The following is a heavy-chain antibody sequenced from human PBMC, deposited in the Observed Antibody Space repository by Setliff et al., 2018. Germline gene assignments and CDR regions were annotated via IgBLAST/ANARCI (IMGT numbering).Heavy chain of an antibody. CDR3: ARTCSGSGCYAGLES. CDR2: IWDDGGNK. V-gene: IGHV3-33*08. CDR1: GFTFSTYR. D-gene: IGHD2-15*01. J-gene: IGHJ4*02. Sequence: GGSLRLSCAASGFTFSTYRMHWVRQAPGKGLEWVAVIWDDGGNKYHADSVKGRFTISRDNSKNTLYLQMNSLRPEDTVVYYCARTCSGSGCYAGLESWGQGTPVTVSS.